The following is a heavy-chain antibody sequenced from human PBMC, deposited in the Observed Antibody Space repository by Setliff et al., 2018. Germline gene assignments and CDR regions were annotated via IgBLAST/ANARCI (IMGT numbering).Heavy chain of an antibody. Sequence: GASVKVSCKVSGYTLTELSMHWVRQAPGKVLEWMGGFDPEDGETIYAQKFQGRVTMTEDTSTDTAYMELSSLRSEDTAVYYCATGSGYYFIPVYWGQGTLVTVSS. CDR1: GYTLTELS. D-gene: IGHD3-22*01. J-gene: IGHJ4*02. CDR3: ATGSGYYFIPVY. V-gene: IGHV1-24*01. CDR2: FDPEDGET.